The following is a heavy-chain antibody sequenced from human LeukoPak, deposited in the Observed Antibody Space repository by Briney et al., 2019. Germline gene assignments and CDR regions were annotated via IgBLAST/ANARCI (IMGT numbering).Heavy chain of an antibody. CDR2: IYTSGST. Sequence: PSQTLSLTCTVSGGSISSGSYYWSWIRQPAGKGLEWIGRIYTSGSTNYNPSLKSRVTISVATSKNQFSLKLSSVTAADTAVYYCARDRMVDAFDIWGQGTMVTVSS. CDR3: ARDRMVDAFDI. CDR1: GGSISSGSYY. J-gene: IGHJ3*02. D-gene: IGHD2-8*01. V-gene: IGHV4-61*02.